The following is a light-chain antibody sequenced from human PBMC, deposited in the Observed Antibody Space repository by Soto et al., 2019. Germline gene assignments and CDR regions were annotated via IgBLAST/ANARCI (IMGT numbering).Light chain of an antibody. CDR3: QPYNTWWT. Sequence: EIVMTQSPATLSVSPGERATLSFRSSQSVSSNLAWYQQKPGQAPRLLIYGASTRATGIPARFSGSWSGTEFTLTISSLQAEDVAVYYCQPYNTWWTFGQGTKVEI. CDR2: GAS. CDR1: QSVSSN. V-gene: IGKV3-15*01. J-gene: IGKJ1*01.